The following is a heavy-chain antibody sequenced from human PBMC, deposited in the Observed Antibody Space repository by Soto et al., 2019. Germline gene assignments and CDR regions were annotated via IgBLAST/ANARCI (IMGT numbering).Heavy chain of an antibody. Sequence: EVQLVESGGGLVQPGGSLKLSCAASGFTFSGSAMHWVRQASGKGREWVGRSRSKANSYATAYAASVKGRFTISRDDSKNTAYLQMNSLTTEDTAVYYCSYYYGMDVLVQGTTVTVSS. CDR2: SRSKANSYAT. J-gene: IGHJ6*02. CDR3: SYYYGMDV. CDR1: GFTFSGSA. V-gene: IGHV3-73*02.